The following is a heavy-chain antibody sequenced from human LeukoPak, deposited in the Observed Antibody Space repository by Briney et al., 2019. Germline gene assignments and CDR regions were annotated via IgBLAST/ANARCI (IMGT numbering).Heavy chain of an antibody. CDR3: ARVTTPSTIVVVVAAAHDDAFDI. J-gene: IGHJ3*02. CDR1: GYTFTSYG. D-gene: IGHD2-15*01. V-gene: IGHV1-18*01. CDR2: ISAYNGNT. Sequence: ASVKVSCKASGYTFTSYGISWVRQAPGQGLEWMGWISAYNGNTNYAQKLQGRVTMTTDTSTSTAYMELRSLRSDDTAVYYCARVTTPSTIVVVVAAAHDDAFDIWGQGTMVTVSS.